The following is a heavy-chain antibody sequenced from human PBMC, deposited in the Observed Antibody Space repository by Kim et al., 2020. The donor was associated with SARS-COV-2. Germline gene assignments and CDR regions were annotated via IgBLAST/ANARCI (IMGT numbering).Heavy chain of an antibody. V-gene: IGHV3-21*01. CDR3: ARAPSSWYTLGMDV. Sequence: ADSVTGRFTSSRDNANNSLYLQVSSLRAEDTAVYYCARAPSSWYTLGMDVWGQGTTVTVSS. J-gene: IGHJ6*02. D-gene: IGHD6-13*01.